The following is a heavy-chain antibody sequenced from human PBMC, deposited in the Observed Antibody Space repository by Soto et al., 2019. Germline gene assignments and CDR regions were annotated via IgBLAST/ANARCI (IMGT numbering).Heavy chain of an antibody. CDR3: ARRQISPPTRGAASARGGMDV. CDR1: GFNSNNYG. Sequence: ESGGGVVQPGRSLRLSCAASGFNSNNYGMHWVRQAPGKGLEWVAVIWNDGNGYYYANSVKGRFTISRDNSKNTLYLQMSSLRAEDTAVYYCARRQISPPTRGAASARGGMDVWGQGTTVTVSS. J-gene: IGHJ6*02. V-gene: IGHV3-33*01. CDR2: IWNDGNGY. D-gene: IGHD6-13*01.